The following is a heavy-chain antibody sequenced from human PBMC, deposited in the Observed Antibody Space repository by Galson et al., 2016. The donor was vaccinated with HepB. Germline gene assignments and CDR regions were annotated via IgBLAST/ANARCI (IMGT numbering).Heavy chain of an antibody. V-gene: IGHV1-46*01. D-gene: IGHD5-18*01. CDR2: IYPSGDTT. J-gene: IGHJ6*02. CDR1: GYTITSYY. CDR3: ARDKVAPRSYGRYYYYGMDV. Sequence: SVKVSCKASGYTITSYYMHWVRQAPGQGLEWMGVIYPSGDTTNYSQRFRGRVTMTRDTPTNTVYMELSSLRSEDTAVYYCARDKVAPRSYGRYYYYGMDVWGQGTTVTVSS.